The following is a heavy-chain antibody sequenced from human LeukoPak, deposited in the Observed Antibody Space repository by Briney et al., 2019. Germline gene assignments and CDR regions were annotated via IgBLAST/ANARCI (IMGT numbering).Heavy chain of an antibody. V-gene: IGHV3-23*01. CDR1: EFTVSSNY. CDR2: IIGNGGAT. Sequence: GGSLRLSCAASEFTVSSNYMSWVRQAPGKGLEWVSAIIGNGGATYYADSVKGRFTVSRDNSKNTLYLQMNSLRAEDTAVYYCAKPPPGLGSGGNYFDSWGQGTLVTVSS. D-gene: IGHD3-16*01. J-gene: IGHJ4*02. CDR3: AKPPPGLGSGGNYFDS.